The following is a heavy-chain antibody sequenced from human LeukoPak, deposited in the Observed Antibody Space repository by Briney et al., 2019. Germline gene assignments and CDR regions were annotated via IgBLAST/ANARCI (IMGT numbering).Heavy chain of an antibody. Sequence: PSETLSLTCTVSGGSISSSSYYWGWIRQPPGKGLEWIGSIYYSGSTYYNPSLKSRVTISVDTSKNQFSLKLSSVTAADTAVYYCARDPIVGATHRHIDYRGQGTLVTVSS. CDR3: ARDPIVGATHRHIDY. CDR1: GGSISSSSYY. V-gene: IGHV4-39*07. CDR2: IYYSGST. J-gene: IGHJ4*02. D-gene: IGHD1-26*01.